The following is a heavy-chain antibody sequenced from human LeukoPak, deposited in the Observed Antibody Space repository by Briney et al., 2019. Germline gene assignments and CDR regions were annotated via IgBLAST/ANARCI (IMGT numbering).Heavy chain of an antibody. J-gene: IGHJ4*02. CDR3: TRDKLELRQFDY. CDR1: GFTFSNAW. D-gene: IGHD1-26*01. V-gene: IGHV3-15*01. Sequence: GGSLRLSCAASGFTFSNAWMSWVRQAPGKGLEWVGRIKSKPDGGAIDYAAPVKGRFIISRDDSKDMLYLQMNSLKTEDTGVYYCTRDKLELRQFDYWGQGTLVTVPS. CDR2: IKSKPDGGAI.